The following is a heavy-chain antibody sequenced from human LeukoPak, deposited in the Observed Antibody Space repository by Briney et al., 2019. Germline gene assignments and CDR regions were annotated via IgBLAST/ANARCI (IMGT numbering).Heavy chain of an antibody. V-gene: IGHV4-34*01. CDR3: ARGVLRFLIPNWFDP. D-gene: IGHD3-3*01. Sequence: PSETLSLTCAVCGGSFSGYYWSWIRQPPGKGLEWIGEINHSGSTNYNPSLKSRVTISVDTSKNQFSLKLSSVTAADTAVYYCARGVLRFLIPNWFDPWGQGTLVTVSS. CDR2: INHSGST. CDR1: GGSFSGYY. J-gene: IGHJ5*02.